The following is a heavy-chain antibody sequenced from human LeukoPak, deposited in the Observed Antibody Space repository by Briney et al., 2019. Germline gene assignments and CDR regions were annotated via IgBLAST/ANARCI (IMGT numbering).Heavy chain of an antibody. CDR3: ARANRYRSSTSCYSEDWYFDL. CDR2: IYHSGST. V-gene: IGHV4-30-2*01. CDR1: GGSISSGGYS. D-gene: IGHD2-2*02. J-gene: IGHJ2*01. Sequence: SQTLSLTCAVSGGSISSGGYSWSWIRQPPGKGLEWIGYIYHSGSTYYNPSLKSRVTISVDRSKNQFSLKLSSVTAADTAVYYSARANRYRSSTSCYSEDWYFDLWGRGTLVTVSS.